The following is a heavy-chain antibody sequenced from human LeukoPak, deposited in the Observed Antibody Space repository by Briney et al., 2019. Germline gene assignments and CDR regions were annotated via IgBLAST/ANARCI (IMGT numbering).Heavy chain of an antibody. CDR2: INHSGGT. Sequence: ASETLSLTCAVYGGSFIPYYWSWIRQPPGKGLEWIGEINHSGGTNYNPSLKSRVTISVDTSKNQFSLKLSSVTAADTAVYYCARGGFYCGGDCYVDYWGQGTLVTVSS. D-gene: IGHD2-21*02. CDR1: GGSFIPYY. CDR3: ARGGFYCGGDCYVDY. J-gene: IGHJ4*02. V-gene: IGHV4-34*01.